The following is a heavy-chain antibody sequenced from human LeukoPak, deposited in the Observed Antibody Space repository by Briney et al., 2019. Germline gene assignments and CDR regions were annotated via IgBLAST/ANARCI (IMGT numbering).Heavy chain of an antibody. D-gene: IGHD2-15*01. CDR3: ARPRYCSGGSCYKGYYYYTDV. Sequence: ASVKVSCKASGYTFTSYDINWVRQATGQGLEWMGWMNPNSGNTGYAQKFQGRVTMTRNTSISTAYMELSSLRSEDTAVYYCARPRYCSGGSCYKGYYYYTDVWGKGTTVTVSS. V-gene: IGHV1-8*01. J-gene: IGHJ6*03. CDR2: MNPNSGNT. CDR1: GYTFTSYD.